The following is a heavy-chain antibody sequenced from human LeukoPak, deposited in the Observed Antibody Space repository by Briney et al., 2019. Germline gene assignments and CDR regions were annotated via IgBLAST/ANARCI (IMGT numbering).Heavy chain of an antibody. CDR1: NGSMTSDSYY. CDR3: AAFRGSPIDI. V-gene: IGHV4-39*02. CDR2: IFYSGKT. Sequence: SETLSLTCTVSNGSMTSDSYYWAWVRQPPGKGLEWIGSIFYSGKTYYSTSLKSRVTVSLDTSKKNFSLRLSSVTAADTAVYYCAAFRGSPIDIWGQGTMVTVSS. D-gene: IGHD3-10*01. J-gene: IGHJ3*02.